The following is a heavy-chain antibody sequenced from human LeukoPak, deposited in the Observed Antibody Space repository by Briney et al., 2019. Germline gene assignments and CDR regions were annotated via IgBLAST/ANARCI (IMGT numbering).Heavy chain of an antibody. J-gene: IGHJ6*03. CDR3: ARDGRGVRYYYYYYYMDV. D-gene: IGHD3-10*01. CDR2: ISGSGGST. CDR1: GFTFSSYA. Sequence: GGSLRLSCAASGFTFSSYAMSWVRQAPGKGLEWVSAISGSGGSTYYADSVKGRFTISRDNSKNTLYLQMNSLRAEDTAVYYCARDGRGVRYYYYYYYMDVWGKGTTVTVSS. V-gene: IGHV3-23*01.